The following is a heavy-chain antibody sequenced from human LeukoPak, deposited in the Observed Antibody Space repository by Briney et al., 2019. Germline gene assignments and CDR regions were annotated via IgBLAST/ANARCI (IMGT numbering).Heavy chain of an antibody. D-gene: IGHD4-11*01. V-gene: IGHV3-23*01. CDR2: ISGSGDNT. CDR1: GSTFSSYA. CDR3: AKHYSRKFDP. Sequence: GSLRLSCAASGSTFSSYAMNWVRQAPGKGLEWVSGISGSGDNTYYADSVKGRFTISRDNSKNTLYLQMNSLRAEDTAVYYCAKHYSRKFDPWGQGTLATVSS. J-gene: IGHJ5*02.